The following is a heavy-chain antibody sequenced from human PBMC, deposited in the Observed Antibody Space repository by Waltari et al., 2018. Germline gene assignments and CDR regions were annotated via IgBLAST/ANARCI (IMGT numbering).Heavy chain of an antibody. CDR3: ARRKQEGDYYYYYMDV. CDR2: INHSGST. Sequence: QVQLQQWGAGLLKPSETLSLTCAVYGGFFSGYYWSWIRQPPGKGLEWIGEINHSGSTNYNPSLKSRVTVSVDTSKNQFSLKLSSVTAADTAVYYCARRKQEGDYYYYYMDVWGKGTTVTVSS. V-gene: IGHV4-34*01. J-gene: IGHJ6*03. CDR1: GGFFSGYY.